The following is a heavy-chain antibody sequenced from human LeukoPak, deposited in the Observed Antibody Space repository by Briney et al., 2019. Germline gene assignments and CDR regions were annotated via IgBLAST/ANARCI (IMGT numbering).Heavy chain of an antibody. CDR2: IYPGDSDT. Sequence: SLKIXCKGSXYSFTSYWIAWARQLPGKGLEWMGIIYPGDSDTRYSPSFQGQVTISADKSISTAYLQWSSLKASDTARYCGARYSFGELGSLDYWGQGPLVTVPS. V-gene: IGHV5-51*01. D-gene: IGHD3-10*01. CDR3: ARYSFGELGSLDY. CDR1: XYSFTSYW. J-gene: IGHJ4*02.